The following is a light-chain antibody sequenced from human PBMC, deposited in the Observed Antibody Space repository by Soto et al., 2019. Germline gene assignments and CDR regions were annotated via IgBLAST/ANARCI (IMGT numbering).Light chain of an antibody. V-gene: IGKV1-17*03. CDR2: AAS. CDR1: QDIRNC. CDR3: QQPNSFPRT. Sequence: DIQMTQSPSAMSASVGDRVTITCRASQDIRNCLAWFQQKTGKVPKRLIYAASSLQSGVPSRFNGTGSGTEFNLTSIRQQHEDFATYYCQQPNSFPRTCGQGTKVE. J-gene: IGKJ1*01.